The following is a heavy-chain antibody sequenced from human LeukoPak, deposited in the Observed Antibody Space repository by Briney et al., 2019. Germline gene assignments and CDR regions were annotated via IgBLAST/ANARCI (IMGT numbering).Heavy chain of an antibody. V-gene: IGHV4-59*08. D-gene: IGHD2-15*01. Sequence: SETLSLTCTVSGGSISSYYWSWIRQPPRKGLEWIGYIYNCGSTNYNPSLKSRVTISVDTSKNQFSLKLSSVTAADTAVYYCARTGDDCSGGSCYLDYWGQGTLVTVSS. CDR1: GGSISSYY. J-gene: IGHJ4*02. CDR3: ARTGDDCSGGSCYLDY. CDR2: IYNCGST.